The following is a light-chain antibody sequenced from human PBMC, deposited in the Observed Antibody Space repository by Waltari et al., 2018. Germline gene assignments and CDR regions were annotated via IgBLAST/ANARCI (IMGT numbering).Light chain of an antibody. CDR3: QQYGSSPFT. CDR2: ATS. Sequence: EIVLTQSPGTLSLSPGETATLSCGTSRRIDPVSLAWYQQRPGPAPRLLMYATSNRGTGVPDRFSGSGSETDFTLAISRLQPEDSAVYYCQQYGSSPFTFGPGTKVEIK. V-gene: IGKV3-20*01. J-gene: IGKJ3*01. CDR1: RRIDPVS.